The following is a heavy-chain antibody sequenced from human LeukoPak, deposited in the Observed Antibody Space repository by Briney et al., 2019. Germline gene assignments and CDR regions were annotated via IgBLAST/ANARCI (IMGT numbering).Heavy chain of an antibody. J-gene: IGHJ4*02. Sequence: GQSLRLSCTTSGFAFDDFAMSWVRQPAGKGLEWVGFIRRRAYGGAAEYAASVKGRFIISRDDSKGIAYLQMNSLKTEDAAVYYCSRNGLVDFDYWGQGSRVIVSP. V-gene: IGHV3-49*04. CDR2: IRRRAYGGAA. CDR3: SRNGLVDFDY. CDR1: GFAFDDFA.